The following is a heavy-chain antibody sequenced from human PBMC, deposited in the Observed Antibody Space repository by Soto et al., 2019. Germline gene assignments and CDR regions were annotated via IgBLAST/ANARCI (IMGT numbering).Heavy chain of an antibody. J-gene: IGHJ6*02. D-gene: IGHD2-2*01. CDR1: GFTFSSYS. Sequence: EVQLVESGGGLVKPGGSLRLSCAASGFTFSSYSMNWVRQAPGKGLEWVSSISSSSSYIYYADSVKGRFTISRDNAKNSLYLQMNSLRAEDTAVYYCAGRQGIVVVPAARPNYVMDVWGQGTTVTVSS. V-gene: IGHV3-21*01. CDR3: AGRQGIVVVPAARPNYVMDV. CDR2: ISSSSSYI.